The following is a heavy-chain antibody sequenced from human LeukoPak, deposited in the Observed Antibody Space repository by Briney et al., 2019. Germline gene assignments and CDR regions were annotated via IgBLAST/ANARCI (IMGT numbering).Heavy chain of an antibody. CDR3: ARVVGAMAAAGYYYYYMDV. J-gene: IGHJ6*03. V-gene: IGHV1-8*03. CDR1: GYTFTSYY. D-gene: IGHD6-13*01. Sequence: ASVKVSCKASGYTFTSYYMHWVRQAPGQGLEWMGWMNPNSGNTGYAQKFQGRVTITRNTSISTAYMELSSLRSEDTAVYYCARVVGAMAAAGYYYYYMDVWGKGTTVTVSS. CDR2: MNPNSGNT.